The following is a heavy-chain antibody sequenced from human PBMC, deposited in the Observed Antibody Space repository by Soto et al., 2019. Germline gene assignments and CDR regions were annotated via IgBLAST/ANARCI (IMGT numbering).Heavy chain of an antibody. CDR3: AIRASYYDSSGYFDY. V-gene: IGHV3-74*01. D-gene: IGHD3-22*01. CDR2: INSDGSST. Sequence: EVQLVESGGGLVQPGGSLRLSCAASGFTFSSYWMHWVRQAPGKGLVWVSRINSDGSSTSYADSVKGRFTISRDNAKNALYLQMNSLRAEDTAVYYCAIRASYYDSSGYFDYWGQGTLVTVSS. J-gene: IGHJ4*02. CDR1: GFTFSSYW.